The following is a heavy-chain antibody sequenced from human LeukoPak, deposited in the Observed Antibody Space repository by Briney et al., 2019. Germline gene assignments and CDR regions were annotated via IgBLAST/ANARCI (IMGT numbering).Heavy chain of an antibody. CDR3: ARDGQLGPY. Sequence: GGSLRLSCAASGFTFSSYSMNWVRQAPGKGLEWVSYISSSSSTIYYADSVKGRFTISRDNAKNSLYLQMNSLRAEDTAVYYCARDGQLGPYWGQGTLVTVSS. CDR2: ISSSSSTI. J-gene: IGHJ4*02. V-gene: IGHV3-48*04. CDR1: GFTFSSYS. D-gene: IGHD6-13*01.